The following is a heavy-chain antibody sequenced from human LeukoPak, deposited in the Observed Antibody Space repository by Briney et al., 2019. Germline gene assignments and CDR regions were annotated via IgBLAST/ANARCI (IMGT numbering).Heavy chain of an antibody. CDR1: GGSISSYY. CDR3: ARDRYDSLTFDY. CDR2: IYYSGST. Sequence: SETLSLTCTVSGGSISSYYWSWIRQPAGKGLEWIGYIYYSGSTNYNPSLKSRVTISVDTSKNQFSLKLSSVTAADTAVYYCARDRYDSLTFDYWGQGTLVTVSS. J-gene: IGHJ4*02. V-gene: IGHV4-59*01. D-gene: IGHD3-22*01.